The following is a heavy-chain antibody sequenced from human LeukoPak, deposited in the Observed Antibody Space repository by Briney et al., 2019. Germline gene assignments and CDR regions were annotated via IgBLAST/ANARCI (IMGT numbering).Heavy chain of an antibody. CDR1: GGTFSSYA. D-gene: IGHD3-22*01. J-gene: IGHJ4*02. CDR2: IIPIFGTA. V-gene: IGHV1-69*13. Sequence: ASVKVSCKASGGTFSSYAISWVRQAPGQGLEWMGGIIPIFGTANYAQKFQGRVTITADESTSTAYMELSSLRSEDTAVYYCARGVSGSGYYYVNGYFDYWGQGTLVTVSS. CDR3: ARGVSGSGYYYVNGYFDY.